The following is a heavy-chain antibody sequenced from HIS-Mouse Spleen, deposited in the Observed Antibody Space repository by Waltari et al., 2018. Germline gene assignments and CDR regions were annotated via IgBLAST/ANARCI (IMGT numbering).Heavy chain of an antibody. J-gene: IGHJ3*02. Sequence: QVQLQESGPGLVKPSETLSLTCTVSGGSISSYYWSWIRQPAGKGLEWIGRSYTSGRTNYNPARKSRVTMSVDTSKNQFALKLSSVTAADTAVYYCARDFHDFWSGYYGGDKKHDAFDIWGQGTMVTVSS. CDR3: ARDFHDFWSGYYGGDKKHDAFDI. CDR2: SYTSGRT. V-gene: IGHV4-4*07. CDR1: GGSISSYY. D-gene: IGHD3-3*01.